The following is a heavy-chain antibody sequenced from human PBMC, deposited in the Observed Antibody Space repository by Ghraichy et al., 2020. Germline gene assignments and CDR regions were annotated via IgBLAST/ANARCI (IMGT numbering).Heavy chain of an antibody. V-gene: IGHV4-34*01. CDR2: INHSGST. J-gene: IGHJ5*02. CDR1: GGSFSGYY. CDR3: PPATEGRFDP. D-gene: IGHD2-2*01. Sequence: SQTLSLTCAVYGGSFSGYYWSWIRQPPGKGLEWIGEINHSGSTNYNPSLKSRVTISVDTSKNQFSLKLSSVTAADTAVYYCPPATEGRFDPWGQGTLVTVSS.